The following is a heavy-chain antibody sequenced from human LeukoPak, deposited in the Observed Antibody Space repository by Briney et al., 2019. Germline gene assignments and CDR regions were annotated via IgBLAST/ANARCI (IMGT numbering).Heavy chain of an antibody. CDR2: ISGRDGST. V-gene: IGHV3-23*01. CDR1: GFSFSSYA. D-gene: IGHD5-24*01. Sequence: GGSLRLSCAASGFSFSSYAMSWVRQAPGKGLEWVSNISGRDGSTYYADSVKGRFTISRDNSKNTLYLQMNSLRAEDTAVYYCAKSGYNRFDYWGQGTLVTVSS. CDR3: AKSGYNRFDY. J-gene: IGHJ4*02.